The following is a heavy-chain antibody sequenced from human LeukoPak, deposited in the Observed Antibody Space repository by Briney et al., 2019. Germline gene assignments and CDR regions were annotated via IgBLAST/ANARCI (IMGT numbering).Heavy chain of an antibody. CDR1: GPSVTSGGFY. CDR2: VYYTGST. CDR3: ARHSGSGSLSRPFDP. V-gene: IGHV4-39*01. D-gene: IGHD3-10*01. J-gene: IGHJ5*02. Sequence: SETLSLTCSVSGPSVTSGGFYWGWLRQPPGKGLEWIATVYYTGSTYYSPSLKSRVTISIDTSKNQFSLSLRSLIAADTAVYYCARHSGSGSLSRPFDPWGQGTLVTVSS.